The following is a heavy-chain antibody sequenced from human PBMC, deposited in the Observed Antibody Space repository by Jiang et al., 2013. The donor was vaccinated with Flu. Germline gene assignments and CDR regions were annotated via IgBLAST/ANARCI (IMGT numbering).Heavy chain of an antibody. J-gene: IGHJ4*02. D-gene: IGHD3-3*01. V-gene: IGHV3-74*01. Sequence: VQLVESGGGLVQPGGSLRLACEASGFTSVGTGCTGSAKLRGKGLVWVSRINSDGTGTYYADSVRGRFTIARDNAKNTLYLQMNSLRAEDTAVYYCARGGYDFWTGYYGYWGQGILVTVSS. CDR3: ARGGYDFWTGYYGY. CDR2: INSDGTGT. CDR1: GFTSVGTG.